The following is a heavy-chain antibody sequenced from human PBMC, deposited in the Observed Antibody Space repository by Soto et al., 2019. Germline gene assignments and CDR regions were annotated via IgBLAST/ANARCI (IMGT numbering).Heavy chain of an antibody. CDR2: ISSSSGTTI. V-gene: IGHV3-48*02. Sequence: GESLKISCAASGFTFSSYNMNWLRQAPGKGLEWISYISSSSGTTISYADSVKGRFTISRDNGKNSLYLQMNSLRDEDTAVYYCARRYTSGWSYYFDFWGQGTLVTVSS. CDR3: ARRYTSGWSYYFDF. D-gene: IGHD6-19*01. CDR1: GFTFSSYN. J-gene: IGHJ4*02.